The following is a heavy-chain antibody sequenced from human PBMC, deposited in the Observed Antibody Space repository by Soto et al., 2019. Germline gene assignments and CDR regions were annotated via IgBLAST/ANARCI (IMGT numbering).Heavy chain of an antibody. J-gene: IGHJ4*02. CDR1: GVSLSTNGMG. D-gene: IGHD5-12*01. CDR2: IYWDDNK. Sequence: QITVKESGLTLVKPTETLTLTCTFSGVSLSTNGMGVGWIRQPPGKALEWLALIYWDDNKRYSPSLRSRLTIIKESSKNQVDLKMTTIDPVDTCTYYSARLTRGVYDLDRLWEKFDYWGQGTLVTVSS. V-gene: IGHV2-5*02. CDR3: ARLTRGVYDLDRLWEKFDY.